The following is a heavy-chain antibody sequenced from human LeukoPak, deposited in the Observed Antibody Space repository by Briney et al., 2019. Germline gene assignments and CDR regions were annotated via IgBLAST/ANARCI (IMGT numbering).Heavy chain of an antibody. D-gene: IGHD6-19*01. Sequence: PGGSLRLSCAASGFTFSSYAMHWVRQAPGKGLEWVAVISYDGSNKYYADSVKGRFTISRDNSKNTLYLQMNSLRAEDTAAYYCARDYSRGWNLGAPNGYFDYWGQGTLVTVSS. CDR2: ISYDGSNK. J-gene: IGHJ4*02. CDR3: ARDYSRGWNLGAPNGYFDY. CDR1: GFTFSSYA. V-gene: IGHV3-30-3*01.